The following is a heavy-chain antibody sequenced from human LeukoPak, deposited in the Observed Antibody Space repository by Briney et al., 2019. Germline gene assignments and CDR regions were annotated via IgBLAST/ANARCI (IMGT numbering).Heavy chain of an antibody. CDR3: ARDSAAGITIFGVAPLGHYYYMDV. V-gene: IGHV1-46*01. CDR2: INPANGGT. Sequence: ASVKVSCKASGYTFTNHYMHWVRQAPGQGLEWMGIINPANGGTTYAHTFQGRVTMTRDTSTSAVYMELNSLRSDGTAVYYCARDSAAGITIFGVAPLGHYYYMDVWGKGTTVTVSS. D-gene: IGHD3-3*01. CDR1: GYTFTNHY. J-gene: IGHJ6*03.